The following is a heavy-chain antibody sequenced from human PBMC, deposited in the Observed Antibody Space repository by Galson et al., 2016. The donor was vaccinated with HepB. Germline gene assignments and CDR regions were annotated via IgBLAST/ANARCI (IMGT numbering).Heavy chain of an antibody. CDR1: GFTFSASG. J-gene: IGHJ4*02. CDR3: ARDSYCTRTICYPYYFDF. Sequence: SLRLSCAASGFTFSASGMHWVRQAPGKGPEWLAVISFDGSNQFYADSVKGRFTISRDNSNNTLHLQMHSLRVEDTALYYCARDSYCTRTICYPYYFDFWGLGTLVAVSS. V-gene: IGHV3-30*03. D-gene: IGHD2-2*01. CDR2: ISFDGSNQ.